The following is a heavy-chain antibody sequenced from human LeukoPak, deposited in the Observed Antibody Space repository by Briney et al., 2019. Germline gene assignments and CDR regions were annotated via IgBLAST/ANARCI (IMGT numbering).Heavy chain of an antibody. CDR3: ATADNDFWSGYGIDV. CDR2: ISGSGGST. D-gene: IGHD3-3*01. Sequence: GGSLRLSCAASGFTFSSYAMSWVRQAPGKGLEWVSAISGSGGSTYYADSVKGGFTISRNNSKNTLYLQMNSLRAEDTAVYYFATADNDFWSGYGIDVWGQGTPVTVSS. J-gene: IGHJ6*02. V-gene: IGHV3-23*01. CDR1: GFTFSSYA.